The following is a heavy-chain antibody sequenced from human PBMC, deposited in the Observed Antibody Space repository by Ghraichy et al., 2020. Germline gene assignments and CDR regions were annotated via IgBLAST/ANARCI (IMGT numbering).Heavy chain of an antibody. D-gene: IGHD5-24*01. CDR1: TVSMRDYY. CDR2: IYGTGTT. CDR3: VASTPEDGYNKFDF. V-gene: IGHV4-59*01. Sequence: SETLSLTCNVSTVSMRDYYWSFIRQPPGGGLEWIGCIYGTGTTSYSPSLKSRVTILEDTSKNQFSLKLRSVTAADTAVYYCVASTPEDGYNKFDFWGLGTLVTVSP. J-gene: IGHJ4*02.